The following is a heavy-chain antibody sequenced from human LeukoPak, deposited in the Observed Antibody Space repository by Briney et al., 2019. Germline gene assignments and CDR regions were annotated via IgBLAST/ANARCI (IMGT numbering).Heavy chain of an antibody. CDR1: GGTFSSYA. CDR3: ARGLQWLVPVYFDY. V-gene: IGHV1-69*04. D-gene: IGHD6-19*01. CDR2: IIPILGIA. Sequence: SVKVSCKASGGTFSSYAISWVRQAPGQGPEWMGRIIPILGIANYAQKFQGRVTITADKSTSTAYMELSSLRSEDTAVYYCARGLQWLVPVYFDYWGQGTLVTVSS. J-gene: IGHJ4*02.